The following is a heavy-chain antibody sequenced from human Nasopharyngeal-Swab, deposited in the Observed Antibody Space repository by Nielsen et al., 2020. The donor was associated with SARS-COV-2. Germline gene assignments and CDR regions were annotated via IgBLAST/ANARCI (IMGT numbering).Heavy chain of an antibody. V-gene: IGHV4-59*08. D-gene: IGHD4-17*01. J-gene: IGHJ4*02. CDR1: GGSISSYY. CDR2: IYYRGTT. Sequence: SETLSLTCTVSGGSISSYYWSWIRQPPGKGLEWIGNIYYRGTTSYNPSLKSRVTISVDTSKNQFSLNLNSVTAADTAVYYCARALLDYGDSGAEERWGQGALVTVSS. CDR3: ARALLDYGDSGAEER.